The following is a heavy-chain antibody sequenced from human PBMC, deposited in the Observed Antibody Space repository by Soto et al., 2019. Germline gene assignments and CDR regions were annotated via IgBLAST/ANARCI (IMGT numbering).Heavy chain of an antibody. V-gene: IGHV4-39*01. CDR1: GGSISRYY. J-gene: IGHJ4*02. D-gene: IGHD6-13*01. CDR2: IYYSGRT. Sequence: SETLSLTCTVSGGSISRYYWGWSRQAPGKGLEWIASIYYSGRTHNNPALKSRVTMSVDTYTNQFSLKMNAVTAADTAVYYCTRHEGGAAADRPLDYWGQGTLVTVSS. CDR3: TRHEGGAAADRPLDY.